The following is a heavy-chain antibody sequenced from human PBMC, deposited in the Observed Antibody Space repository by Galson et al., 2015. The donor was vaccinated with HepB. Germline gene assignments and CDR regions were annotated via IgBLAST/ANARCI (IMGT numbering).Heavy chain of an antibody. CDR3: AREGAYYDILTGYYYYYFDY. V-gene: IGHV3-21*01. J-gene: IGHJ4*02. CDR1: GFTFSRYS. D-gene: IGHD3-9*01. CDR2: ISSSSYI. Sequence: SLRLSCAGSGFTFSRYSMNWVRQAPGKGLEWVSSISSSSYIYYADSVKGRFTISRDNAKNSLYLQMNSLRAEDTAVYYCAREGAYYDILTGYYYYYFDYWGQGTLVTVSS.